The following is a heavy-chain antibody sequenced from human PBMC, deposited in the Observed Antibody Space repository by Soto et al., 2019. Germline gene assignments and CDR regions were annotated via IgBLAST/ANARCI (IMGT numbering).Heavy chain of an antibody. J-gene: IGHJ5*01. CDR2: IYYSGIT. CDR1: AHSVSRYY. CDR3: ARDGGGWFDY. V-gene: IGHV4-59*02. Sequence: TTSVTSCQFAHSVSRYYLNSVRMPPGKGLEWIGYIYYSGITDYNPSLKSRVTMAVDTSKNHFSLKLTSVTAADTAVYYCARDGGGWFDYWGQGTLVTVSS. D-gene: IGHD2-15*01.